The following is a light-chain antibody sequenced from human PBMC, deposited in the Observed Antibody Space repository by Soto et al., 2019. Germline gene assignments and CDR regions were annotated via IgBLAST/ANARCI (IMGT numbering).Light chain of an antibody. Sequence: QSALTQPPSASGSPGQSVTISCSGTSSDVGGYNYVSWYQQHPGKAPKVMIYEVTRRPSGVPDRFSGSRSGNTASLIVSGLQAEDEAYYYCSSYAGSNTVAFGGGTKVTVL. CDR2: EVT. V-gene: IGLV2-8*01. CDR3: SSYAGSNTVA. J-gene: IGLJ2*01. CDR1: SSDVGGYNY.